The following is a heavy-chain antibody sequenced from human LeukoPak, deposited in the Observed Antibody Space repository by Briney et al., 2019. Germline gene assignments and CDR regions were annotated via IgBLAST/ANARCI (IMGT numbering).Heavy chain of an antibody. J-gene: IGHJ4*02. CDR2: ISSSSSYI. CDR1: GFTFSSYS. CDR3: ATGQQLVPFHY. D-gene: IGHD6-13*01. Sequence: GGTLRLSCAASGFTFSSYSMNWVRQAPGKGLEWVSSISSSSSYIYYADSVKGRFTISRDNAKNSLYLQMNSLRAEDTAVYYCATGQQLVPFHYWAQGTLVTVSS. V-gene: IGHV3-21*01.